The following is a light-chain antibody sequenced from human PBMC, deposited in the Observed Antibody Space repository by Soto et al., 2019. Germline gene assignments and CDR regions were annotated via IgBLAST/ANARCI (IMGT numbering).Light chain of an antibody. V-gene: IGKV2-28*01. Sequence: DIVMTQAPLSLPVTPGEPASISCRSSQSLLHSNGYNYLDWYLQKPGQSPQLLIYLGSNRASGVPDRFSGSGSGTDFTLKISRVEAEDVGVYYCMPALQTLSITFGHGTRLEIK. CDR1: QSLLHSNGYNY. CDR2: LGS. J-gene: IGKJ5*01. CDR3: MPALQTLSIT.